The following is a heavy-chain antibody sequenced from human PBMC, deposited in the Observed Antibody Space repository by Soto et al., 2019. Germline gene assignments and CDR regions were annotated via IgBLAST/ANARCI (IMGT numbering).Heavy chain of an antibody. CDR3: ARLTRDIVVVPAAMRRGIIDY. J-gene: IGHJ4*02. CDR2: IYYSGST. D-gene: IGHD2-2*01. Sequence: PSETLSLTCTVSGGSISSYYWSWIRQPPGKGLECIGSIYYSGSTYYNPSLKSRVTISVDTSKNQFSLKLSSVTAADTAVYYCARLTRDIVVVPAAMRRGIIDYWGQGTLVTVSS. V-gene: IGHV4-59*05. CDR1: GGSISSYY.